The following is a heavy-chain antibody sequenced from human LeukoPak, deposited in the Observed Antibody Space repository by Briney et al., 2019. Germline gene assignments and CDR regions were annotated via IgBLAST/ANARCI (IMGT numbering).Heavy chain of an antibody. D-gene: IGHD6-6*01. CDR2: IWYDGSNK. V-gene: IGHV3-33*01. CDR3: ARSLSIAAIETLIDY. Sequence: GRSLRLSCATSGFTFSSYGMHWVRQAPGKGLEWVAVIWYDGSNKYYADSVKGRFTISRDNSKNTLYLQMNSLRAEDTAVYYCARSLSIAAIETLIDYWGQGTLVTVSS. CDR1: GFTFSSYG. J-gene: IGHJ4*02.